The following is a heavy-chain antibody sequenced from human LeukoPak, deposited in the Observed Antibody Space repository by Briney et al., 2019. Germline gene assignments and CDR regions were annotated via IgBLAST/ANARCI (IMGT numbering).Heavy chain of an antibody. CDR3: ARGVYCSSTSRVCWFDP. CDR1: GGTFSSYA. CDR2: IIPIFGTA. D-gene: IGHD2-2*01. J-gene: IGHJ5*02. V-gene: IGHV1-69*05. Sequence: ASVKVSCKASGGTFSSYAISWVRQAPGQGLEWMGGIIPIFGTANYAQKLQGRVTMTTDTSTSTAYMELRSLRSDDTAVYYCARGVYCSSTSRVCWFDPWGLGTLVTVSS.